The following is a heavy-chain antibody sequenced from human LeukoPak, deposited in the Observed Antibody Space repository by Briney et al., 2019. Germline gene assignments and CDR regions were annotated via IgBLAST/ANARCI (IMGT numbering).Heavy chain of an antibody. CDR1: GGSISSSSYY. D-gene: IGHD3-16*01. CDR2: IYYSGST. Sequence: PSETLSLTCTVSGGSISSSSYYWGWIRQPPGKGLEWIGYIYYSGSTNYNPSLKSRVTISVDTSKNQFSLKLSSVTAADTAVYYCARRVWNDAFDIWGQGTMVTVSS. CDR3: ARRVWNDAFDI. V-gene: IGHV4-61*05. J-gene: IGHJ3*02.